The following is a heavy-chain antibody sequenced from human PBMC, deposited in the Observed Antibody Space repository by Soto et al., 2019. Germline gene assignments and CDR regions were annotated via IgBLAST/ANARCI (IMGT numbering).Heavy chain of an antibody. CDR3: ARVDYGGNSVLY. D-gene: IGHD4-17*01. CDR1: WGSVISASDY. CDR2: IYYSGST. J-gene: IGHJ4*02. Sequence: XXTLSLPYTVSWGSVISASDYWSFIRQPPGKGLEWIGYIYYSGSTNYNPSLKSRVTISVDTSKNQFSLKLSYVTAADTAVYYCARVDYGGNSVLYWGQGTLVTVSS. V-gene: IGHV4-61*01.